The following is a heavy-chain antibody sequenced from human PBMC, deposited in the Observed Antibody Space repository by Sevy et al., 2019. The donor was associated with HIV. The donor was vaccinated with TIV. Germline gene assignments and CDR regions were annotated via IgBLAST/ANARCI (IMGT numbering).Heavy chain of an antibody. CDR1: GFTFSSYS. CDR3: ARDNLRVVAYYYYYYGMDV. V-gene: IGHV3-21*01. Sequence: GGCLRLSCAASGFTFSSYSMNCVRQAPGKGLEWVSSISSSSSYIYYADSVKGRFTISRDNAKNSLYLQMNSLRAEDTAAYDCARDNLRVVAYYYYYYGMDVWGQGTMVTVSS. CDR2: ISSSSSYI. D-gene: IGHD6-6*01. J-gene: IGHJ6*02.